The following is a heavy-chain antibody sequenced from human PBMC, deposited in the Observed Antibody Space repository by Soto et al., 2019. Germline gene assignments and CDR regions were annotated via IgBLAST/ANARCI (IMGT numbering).Heavy chain of an antibody. V-gene: IGHV3-23*01. Sequence: EVQLLEFGGGLVQPGGSLRLSCAASGFTFSSYAMSWVRQAPGKGLEWVSAISGSGGSTYYADSVKGRFTISRDNSKNTLYLQMNSLRAEDTAVYYCAKGEGGSCRVCGSVYWGQGTLVTVSS. CDR3: AKGEGGSCRVCGSVY. CDR2: ISGSGGST. CDR1: GFTFSSYA. D-gene: IGHD2-15*01. J-gene: IGHJ4*02.